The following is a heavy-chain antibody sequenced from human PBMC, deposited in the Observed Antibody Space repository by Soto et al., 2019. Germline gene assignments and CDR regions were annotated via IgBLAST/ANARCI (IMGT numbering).Heavy chain of an antibody. CDR3: ARDFTPDSGYDRFDLWFDP. V-gene: IGHV1-2*02. D-gene: IGHD5-12*01. CDR1: GYTFTGYY. CDR2: INPNSGGT. Sequence: GASVKVSCKASGYTFTGYYMHWVRQAPGQGLEWMGWINPNSGGTNYAQKFQGRVTMTRDTSISTAYMELSRLRSDDTAVYYCARDFTPDSGYDRFDLWFDPWGQGTLVTVSS. J-gene: IGHJ5*02.